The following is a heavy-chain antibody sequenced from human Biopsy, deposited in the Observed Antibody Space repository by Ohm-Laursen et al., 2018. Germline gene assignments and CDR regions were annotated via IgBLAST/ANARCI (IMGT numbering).Heavy chain of an antibody. CDR2: VYYTGST. V-gene: IGHV4-59*01. Sequence: GTLSLTCTVSGDAISSYYWSWIRQPPGKGLQWIGYVYYTGSTDYNPSLQSRVTISVDTSKNHFSLRLRSVTPADTAIYCARDRGYYSDRTVPGYFDLWGRGTLVTVSS. CDR3: ARDRGYYSDRTVPGYFDL. CDR1: GDAISSYY. J-gene: IGHJ2*01. D-gene: IGHD3-22*01.